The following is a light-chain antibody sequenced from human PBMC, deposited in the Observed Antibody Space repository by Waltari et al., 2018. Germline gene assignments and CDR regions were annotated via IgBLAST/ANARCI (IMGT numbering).Light chain of an antibody. CDR2: EVS. CDR3: SSYAGSFPYV. V-gene: IGLV2-8*01. Sequence: SALTQPHAASGSRGQPGTPPRPGHGSDVGGHNYVLWCHQHPGTAPKLMIYEVSKRPSGVPDRFSGSKSGNTASLTVSGLQSEDEADYYCSSYAGSFPYVFGTGTKVTVL. J-gene: IGLJ1*01. CDR1: GSDVGGHNY.